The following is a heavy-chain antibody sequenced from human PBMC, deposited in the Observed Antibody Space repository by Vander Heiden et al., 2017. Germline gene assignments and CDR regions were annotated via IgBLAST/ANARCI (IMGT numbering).Heavy chain of an antibody. V-gene: IGHV1-69*01. CDR2: IIPIFGTA. CDR3: ARASDPMYYYDSSGYTSFDI. J-gene: IGHJ3*02. CDR1: GGTFSSYA. Sequence: QVQLVQSGAEVKKPGSSVKVSCKASGGTFSSYAISWVRQAPGQGLEWMGGIIPIFGTANYAQKFQGRVTITADESTSTAYMELSSLRSEDTAVYYCARASDPMYYYDSSGYTSFDIWGQGTMVTVSS. D-gene: IGHD3-22*01.